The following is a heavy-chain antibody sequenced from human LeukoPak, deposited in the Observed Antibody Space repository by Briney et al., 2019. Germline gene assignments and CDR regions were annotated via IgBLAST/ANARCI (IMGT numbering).Heavy chain of an antibody. CDR2: IYYIGNT. J-gene: IGHJ4*02. CDR1: GGSISSYY. V-gene: IGHV4-59*01. Sequence: SETLSLTCTVSGGSISSYYWSWIRQPPGKGLEWIGYIYYIGNTNYNPSLKSRVTISVDTSKNQLSLKLRSVTAADTAVYYCARGGGSGWDPFDYWGQGTLVTVSS. CDR3: ARGGGSGWDPFDY. D-gene: IGHD6-19*01.